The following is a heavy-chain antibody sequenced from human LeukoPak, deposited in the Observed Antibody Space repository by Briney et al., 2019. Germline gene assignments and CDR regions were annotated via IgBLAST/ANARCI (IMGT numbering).Heavy chain of an antibody. CDR2: ISGSGGST. D-gene: IGHD3-10*01. CDR1: GFTFSSYA. J-gene: IGHJ3*02. V-gene: IGHV3-23*01. CDR3: ASRLDGSGSYYRRFLAAFDI. Sequence: PGGSLRLSCAASGFTFSSYAMSWVRQAPGKGLEWVSAISGSGGSTYYADSVKGRFTISRDNSKNTLYLQMNSLRAEDTAVYYCASRLDGSGSYYRRFLAAFDIWGQGTMVTVSS.